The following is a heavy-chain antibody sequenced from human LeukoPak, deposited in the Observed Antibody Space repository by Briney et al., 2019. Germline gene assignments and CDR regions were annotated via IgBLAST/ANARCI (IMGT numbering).Heavy chain of an antibody. CDR2: LYSGGSS. CDR3: ARGGDHEGDVFDI. V-gene: IGHV3-53*01. J-gene: IGHJ3*02. CDR1: GVTVSSNS. D-gene: IGHD2-21*02. Sequence: GGSLRLSCAASGVTVSSNSMSWVRQAPGKGLEWVAVLYSGGSSSYADSVRGRFTMSRDNSKNTVYFQMNSLRAEDTAVYYCARGGDHEGDVFDIWGQGTMVTVSS.